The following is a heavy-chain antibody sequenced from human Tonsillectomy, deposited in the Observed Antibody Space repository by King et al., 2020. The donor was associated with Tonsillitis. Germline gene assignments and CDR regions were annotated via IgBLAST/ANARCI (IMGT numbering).Heavy chain of an antibody. CDR2: IYYSGST. D-gene: IGHD1-26*01. V-gene: IGHV4-59*01. Sequence: QLQESGPGLVKPSETLSLTCTVSGGSISSYYWSWIRQPPGKGLEWIGYIYYSGSTNYNPSLKSRVTISVDTSKNQFSLKLSSVTAADTAVYYCARGGIVGGPYGMDVWGQGTTVTVSS. J-gene: IGHJ6*02. CDR1: GGSISSYY. CDR3: ARGGIVGGPYGMDV.